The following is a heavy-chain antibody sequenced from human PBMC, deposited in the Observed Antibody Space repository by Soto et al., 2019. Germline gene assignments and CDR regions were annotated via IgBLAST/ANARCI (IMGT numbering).Heavy chain of an antibody. V-gene: IGHV1-69*08. CDR1: GGTFSSYT. Sequence: QVQLVQSGAEVKKPGSSVKVSCKASGGTFSSYTISWVRQAPGQGREWMGRSIPILGIANYAQEFQGRVTITADKSTSTAYMELSSLRSENTAVYYCARDPVGGVVTATNWFDPWGQGTLVTVSS. D-gene: IGHD2-21*02. CDR2: SIPILGIA. CDR3: ARDPVGGVVTATNWFDP. J-gene: IGHJ5*02.